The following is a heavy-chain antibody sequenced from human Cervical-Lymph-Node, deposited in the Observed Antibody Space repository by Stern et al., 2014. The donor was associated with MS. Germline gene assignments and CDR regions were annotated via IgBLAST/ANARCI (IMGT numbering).Heavy chain of an antibody. CDR3: AKDNVDTTMVFEY. Sequence: VQLVESGGGVVQPGRSLRLSCAASGFTFSSYGMHWVRPTPGTLLEWVKVISYDGSHKYYAESMKGRFTISRDNSKNTVYLQMNSLRPDDTAVYYCAKDNVDTTMVFEYWGQGTLVSVSS. CDR1: GFTFSSYG. V-gene: IGHV3-30*18. CDR2: ISYDGSHK. D-gene: IGHD5-18*01. J-gene: IGHJ4*02.